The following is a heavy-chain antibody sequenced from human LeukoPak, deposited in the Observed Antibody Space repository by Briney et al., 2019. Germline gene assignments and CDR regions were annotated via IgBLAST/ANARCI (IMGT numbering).Heavy chain of an antibody. J-gene: IGHJ6*02. CDR1: GGSISSYY. D-gene: IGHD6-19*01. CDR3: ARNLGYSSGWYLPYYYYGMDV. V-gene: IGHV4-59*08. Sequence: TSETLSLTCTVSGGSISSYYWSWIRQPPGKGLEWIGSIYHSGSTYYNPSLKSRVTISVDTSKNQFSLKLSSVTAADTAVYYCARNLGYSSGWYLPYYYYGMDVWGQGTTVTVSS. CDR2: IYHSGST.